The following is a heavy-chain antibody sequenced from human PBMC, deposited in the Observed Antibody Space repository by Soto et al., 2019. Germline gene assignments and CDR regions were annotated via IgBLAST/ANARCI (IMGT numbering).Heavy chain of an antibody. CDR1: GFTFSDYY. V-gene: IGHV3-11*01. CDR2: ISSSGSTI. CDR3: ARESALGYCSSTGCSYGMDV. Sequence: GGSLRLSCAASGFTFSDYYMSWIRQAPGKGLEWVSYISSSGSTIYYADSVKGRFTISRDNAKNSLYLQMNSLRAEDTAVYYCARESALGYCSSTGCSYGMDVWGQGTTVTVSS. D-gene: IGHD2-2*01. J-gene: IGHJ6*02.